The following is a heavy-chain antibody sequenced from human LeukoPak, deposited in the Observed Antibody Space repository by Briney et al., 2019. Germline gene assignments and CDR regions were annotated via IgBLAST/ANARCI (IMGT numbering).Heavy chain of an antibody. D-gene: IGHD5-24*01. V-gene: IGHV3-53*01. J-gene: IGHJ5*02. CDR3: ARDSEGDGYNFDT. CDR1: GFAINTNH. Sequence: TGGSLRLSCVASGFAINTNHMNWVRQAPGKELEWVSITYYGGTTYYADSVKGRFTISRDNSKNTLYLQMSSLRADDTAVYYCARDSEGDGYNFDTWGRGTLVTVSS. CDR2: TYYGGTT.